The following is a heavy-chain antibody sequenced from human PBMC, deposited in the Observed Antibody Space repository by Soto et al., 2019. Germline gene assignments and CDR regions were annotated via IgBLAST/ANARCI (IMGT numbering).Heavy chain of an antibody. V-gene: IGHV1-69*02. CDR3: ARDLTDYYFDY. CDR1: GGTFSSYT. J-gene: IGHJ4*02. Sequence: QVQLVQSGAEVKKPGSSVKVSCTASGGTFSSYTISWVRQAPVQGLEWMGRIIPILGIANYAQKLQGRVTITADKSTSTAYMELSSLRSEDTAVYYCARDLTDYYFDYWGQGTLVTVSS. CDR2: IIPILGIA.